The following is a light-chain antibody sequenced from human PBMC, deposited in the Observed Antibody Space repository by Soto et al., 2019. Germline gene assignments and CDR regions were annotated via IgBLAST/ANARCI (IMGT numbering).Light chain of an antibody. V-gene: IGKV3-20*01. J-gene: IGKJ3*01. CDR2: GAS. Sequence: EIVLTQSPGTLSLSPGERATLSCRAGQSVSSSYLGWYQQKPGQAPRLLIYGASSRATGIPDRFSGSGSGTDFTLTISRLEPEDFAVYYCQQYGSSFSFTFGPGTKVDIK. CDR1: QSVSSSY. CDR3: QQYGSSFSFT.